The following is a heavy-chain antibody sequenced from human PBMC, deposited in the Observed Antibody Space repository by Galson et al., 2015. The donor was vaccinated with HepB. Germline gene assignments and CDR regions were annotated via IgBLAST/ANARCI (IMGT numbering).Heavy chain of an antibody. V-gene: IGHV3-66*03. Sequence: SLRLSCAASGFTVSSDYMDWVRQAPGKGLEWVSVLYTSGSTYYADSVKGRFTISRDNSKNTVYLQMNSLRADDTAVYYCARDRYGMDVWGQGTTVTVSS. J-gene: IGHJ6*02. CDR2: LYTSGST. CDR3: ARDRYGMDV. CDR1: GFTVSSDY.